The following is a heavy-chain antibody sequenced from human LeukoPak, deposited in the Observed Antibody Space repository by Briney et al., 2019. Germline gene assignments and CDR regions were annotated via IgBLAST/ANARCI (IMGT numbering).Heavy chain of an antibody. CDR2: ISYDGSNK. CDR1: GFTFDDYA. Sequence: GGSLRLSCAASGFTFDDYAMHWVRQAPGKGLEWVAVISYDGSNKYYADSVKGRFTISRDNSKNTLYLQMNSLRAEDTAVYYCARQSDSSGWYTALRYYYYGMDVWGQGTTVTVSS. V-gene: IGHV3-30-3*01. CDR3: ARQSDSSGWYTALRYYYYGMDV. D-gene: IGHD6-19*01. J-gene: IGHJ6*02.